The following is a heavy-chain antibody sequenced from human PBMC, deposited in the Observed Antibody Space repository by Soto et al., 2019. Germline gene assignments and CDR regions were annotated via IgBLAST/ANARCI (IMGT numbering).Heavy chain of an antibody. D-gene: IGHD6-6*01. CDR2: ISGSVGST. CDR1: GFIFSDHG. V-gene: IGHV3-23*01. CDR3: AKDRTIASRTFDS. J-gene: IGHJ4*02. Sequence: EVQLLESGGGFVQPGGSLRLSCTASGFIFSDHGMHWVRQAPGKGLEWVASISGSVGSTFYADSVKGRFTISRDNYLNTLDLQLHSLRAEDTAVYYCAKDRTIASRTFDSWGQGALVTVSS.